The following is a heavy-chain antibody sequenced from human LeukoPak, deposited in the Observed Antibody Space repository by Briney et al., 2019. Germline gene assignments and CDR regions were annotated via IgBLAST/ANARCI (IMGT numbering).Heavy chain of an antibody. J-gene: IGHJ2*01. D-gene: IGHD3-22*01. Sequence: PSETLSLTCSVSGVCISSYHWRWLRQPPGKGRECSGYIYYRGRHTYNPSLKNHVTISVDTPMKQFSQKLSPVAAADTAVYYCARHSGGRYSSGEYWYLDLWGRGTLATVSS. CDR2: IYYRGRH. V-gene: IGHV4-59*08. CDR1: GVCISSYH. CDR3: ARHSGGRYSSGEYWYLDL.